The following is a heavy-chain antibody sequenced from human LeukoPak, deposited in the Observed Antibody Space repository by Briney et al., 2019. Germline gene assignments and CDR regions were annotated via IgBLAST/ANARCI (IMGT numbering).Heavy chain of an antibody. Sequence: PSQTLSLTCTVSGGSISSGGYYWRWIRQPPGKGLEWIGNIYYSGSAYSNPALKSRVIISVDTSNSQFSLQLSSVTAADTAVYYCAKDIGGGDFDSWGQGILVTVSS. D-gene: IGHD3-16*01. J-gene: IGHJ4*02. CDR1: GGSISSGGYY. CDR2: IYYSGSA. CDR3: AKDIGGGDFDS. V-gene: IGHV4-30-2*03.